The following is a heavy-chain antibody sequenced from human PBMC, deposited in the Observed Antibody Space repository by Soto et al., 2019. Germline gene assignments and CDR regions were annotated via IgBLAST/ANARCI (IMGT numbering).Heavy chain of an antibody. V-gene: IGHV1-3*01. CDR2: INAGNGNT. D-gene: IGHD3-22*01. CDR1: GYTFTSYA. Sequence: QVQPVQSGAEVKKPGASVKVSRKASGYTFTSYAMHWVRQAPGQRLEWMGWINAGNGNTKYSQKFQGRVTITRDTSASTAYMELSSLRSEDTAVYYCARGDGYYYFDYWGQGTLVTVSS. CDR3: ARGDGYYYFDY. J-gene: IGHJ4*02.